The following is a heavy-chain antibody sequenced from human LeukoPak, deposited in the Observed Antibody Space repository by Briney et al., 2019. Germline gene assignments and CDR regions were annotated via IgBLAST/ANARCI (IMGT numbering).Heavy chain of an antibody. CDR1: GGSFSGYY. V-gene: IGHV4-34*01. CDR2: INHSERP. D-gene: IGHD2-2*01. Sequence: SETLSLTSAVNGGSFSGYYWSGIRKPPGKGLEWIGEINHSERPNNNPSLKSRVPISVDTSKNQFSLKLSSVTAADTAVYYCARFGGYCSSTSCYFSGNWFDPWGQGTLVTVSS. J-gene: IGHJ5*02. CDR3: ARFGGYCSSTSCYFSGNWFDP.